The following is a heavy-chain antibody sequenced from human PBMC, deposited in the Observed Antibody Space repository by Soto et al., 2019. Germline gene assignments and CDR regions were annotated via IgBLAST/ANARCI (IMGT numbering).Heavy chain of an antibody. V-gene: IGHV3-21*01. CDR1: GFTFSNYG. D-gene: IGHD1-26*01. CDR3: ARADSGTYWGDY. Sequence: EVQLVESGGGLVKPGGSLRLSCVASGFTFSNYGMNWVRQAPGKGLEWVSSIDSSGTYIYYVDSLKGRFTISRDNDKNSLYLQINSLRDEDTAVYYCARADSGTYWGDYWGQGTLVTVSS. CDR2: IDSSGTYI. J-gene: IGHJ4*02.